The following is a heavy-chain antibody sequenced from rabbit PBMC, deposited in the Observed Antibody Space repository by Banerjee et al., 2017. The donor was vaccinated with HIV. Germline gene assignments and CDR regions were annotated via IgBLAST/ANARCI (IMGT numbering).Heavy chain of an antibody. V-gene: IGHV1S40*01. Sequence: QSLEESGGDLVTPGASLTLTCTASGFTISSSSWICWVRQAPGKGLKWIACIDGGSSGGTYYPSWAKGRFTISKTSSTTVSLQMTSLTAADTATYFCARGGVGDAGYAAMPLWGPGTLVTVS. CDR3: ARGGVGDAGYAAMPL. D-gene: IGHD3-3*01. J-gene: IGHJ4*01. CDR2: IDGGSSGGT. CDR1: GFTISSSSW.